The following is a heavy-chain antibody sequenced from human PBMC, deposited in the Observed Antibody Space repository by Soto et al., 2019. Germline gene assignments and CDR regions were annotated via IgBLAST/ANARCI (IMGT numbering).Heavy chain of an antibody. D-gene: IGHD3-9*01. J-gene: IGHJ5*02. CDR3: ARDPPNYDIWTGYLP. CDR1: GFTFSSYS. Sequence: GGSLRLSCAASGFTFSSYSMNWVRHAPGKGLEWVSSISSSSSYIYYADSVKGRFTISRDNAKNSLYLQMNSLRAEDTAVYYCARDPPNYDIWTGYLPWGQGTRVTVSS. V-gene: IGHV3-21*01. CDR2: ISSSSSYI.